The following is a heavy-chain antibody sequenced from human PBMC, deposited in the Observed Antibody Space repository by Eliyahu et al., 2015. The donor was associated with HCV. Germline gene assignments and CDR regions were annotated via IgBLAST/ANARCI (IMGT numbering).Heavy chain of an antibody. CDR1: GFTFDDYA. D-gene: IGHD5-12*01. Sequence: EVQLVESGGGLVQPGRSLRLSCAASGFTFDDYAMHWVRQAPGKGLGGVSGISWNSGSIGYADSVKGRFTISRDNAKNSLYLQMNSLRAEDTALYYCAKDIYSGYDSAYMDVWGKGTTVTVSS. V-gene: IGHV3-9*01. J-gene: IGHJ6*03. CDR2: ISWNSGSI. CDR3: AKDIYSGYDSAYMDV.